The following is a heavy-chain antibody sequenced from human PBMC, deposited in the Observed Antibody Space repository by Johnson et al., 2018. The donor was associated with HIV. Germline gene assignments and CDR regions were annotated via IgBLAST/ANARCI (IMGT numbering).Heavy chain of an antibody. Sequence: VQLVESGGGLVQPGGSLRLSCAASGFTFNKYWMSWVRQAPGKGLEWVANIKQDGSERYYVDSVKGRFTISRDNAKNSLSLQMDSLRAEDTAVYYCARDPELDYVDKRAFDIWGQGTMVTVSS. CDR3: ARDPELDYVDKRAFDI. J-gene: IGHJ3*02. CDR1: GFTFNKYW. D-gene: IGHD3-16*01. CDR2: IKQDGSER. V-gene: IGHV3-7*01.